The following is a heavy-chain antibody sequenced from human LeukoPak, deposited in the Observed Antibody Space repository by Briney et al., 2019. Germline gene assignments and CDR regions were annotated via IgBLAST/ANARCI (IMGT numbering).Heavy chain of an antibody. J-gene: IGHJ4*02. V-gene: IGHV3-30-3*01. Sequence: GGSLRLSCAASGFTFSSYAMHWVRQAPGKGLEWVAVISYDGSNKYYADSVKGRFTISRDNSKNTLYLQMNSLRAEDTAVYYCARDEGYSSGWHDNLDYWGQGTLVTVSS. CDR2: ISYDGSNK. CDR3: ARDEGYSSGWHDNLDY. D-gene: IGHD6-19*01. CDR1: GFTFSSYA.